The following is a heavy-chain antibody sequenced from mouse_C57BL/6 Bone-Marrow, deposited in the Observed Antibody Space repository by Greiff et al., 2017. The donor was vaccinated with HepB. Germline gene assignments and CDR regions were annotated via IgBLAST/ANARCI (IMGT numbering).Heavy chain of an antibody. V-gene: IGHV1-52*01. J-gene: IGHJ1*03. CDR1: GYTFTSYW. CDR2: IDPSDSET. Sequence: VQLQQPGAELVRPGSSVKLSCKASGYTFTSYWMHWVKQRPIQGLEWIGNIDPSDSETHYNQKFKDKATLTVDKSSSTAYMQLSSLTSEDSAVYYCARDSYGNYGDWYFDVWGTGTTVTVSS. D-gene: IGHD2-1*01. CDR3: ARDSYGNYGDWYFDV.